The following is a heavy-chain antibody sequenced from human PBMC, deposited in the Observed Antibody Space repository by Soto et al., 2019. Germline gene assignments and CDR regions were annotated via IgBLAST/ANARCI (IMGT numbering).Heavy chain of an antibody. J-gene: IGHJ6*02. CDR3: ARDRSYDSSGYYSRYYGLDV. Sequence: GGSLRLSCAASGFTFRNYAIHWVRQAPGKGLEWMAVISYDGTNENYADSVKGRFTISRDNSKNTLYLQMNSLRAEDTAVYYCARDRSYDSSGYYSRYYGLDVWGQGTTVTVSS. D-gene: IGHD3-22*01. CDR1: GFTFRNYA. CDR2: ISYDGTNE. V-gene: IGHV3-30-3*01.